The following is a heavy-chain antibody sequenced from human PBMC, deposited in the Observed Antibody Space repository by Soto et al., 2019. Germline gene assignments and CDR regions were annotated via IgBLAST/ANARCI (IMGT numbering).Heavy chain of an antibody. V-gene: IGHV3-66*01. J-gene: IGHJ4*02. CDR3: ASNPYGDYAPSFDY. D-gene: IGHD4-17*01. CDR1: GFTVSSNY. CDR2: IYSGGST. Sequence: EVQLVESGGGLVQPGGSLRLSCAASGFTVSSNYMSWVHQAPGKGLEWVSVIYSGGSTYYADSVKGRFTISRDNSKNTLYLQMNSLRAEDTAVYYCASNPYGDYAPSFDYWGQGTLVTVSS.